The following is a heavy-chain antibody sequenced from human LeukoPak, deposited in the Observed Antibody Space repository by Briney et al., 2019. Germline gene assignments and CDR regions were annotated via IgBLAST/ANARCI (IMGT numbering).Heavy chain of an antibody. Sequence: KPSETLSLTCTVSGGSISSSSYYWGWIRQPPGKGLEWIGSIYYSGSTYYNPSLKSRVTISVDTSKNQFSLKLSSVTAADTAVYYCARSRSVGVLRFLEWLLPFDYWGQGTLVTVSS. CDR1: GGSISSSSYY. CDR3: ARSRSVGVLRFLEWLLPFDY. D-gene: IGHD3-3*01. CDR2: IYYSGST. J-gene: IGHJ4*02. V-gene: IGHV4-39*07.